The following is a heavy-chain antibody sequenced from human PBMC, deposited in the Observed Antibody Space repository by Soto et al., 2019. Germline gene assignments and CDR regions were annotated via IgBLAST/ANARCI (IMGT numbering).Heavy chain of an antibody. CDR2: INHSGST. Sequence: SETLSLTCAVYGGSFSGYYWSWIRQPPGKGLEWIGEINHSGSTNYNPSLKSRVTISVDTSKNQFSLKLSSVAAADTAVYYCASTGYYYGSGSSNWFDPWGQGTLVTVSS. J-gene: IGHJ5*02. D-gene: IGHD3-10*01. CDR1: GGSFSGYY. CDR3: ASTGYYYGSGSSNWFDP. V-gene: IGHV4-34*01.